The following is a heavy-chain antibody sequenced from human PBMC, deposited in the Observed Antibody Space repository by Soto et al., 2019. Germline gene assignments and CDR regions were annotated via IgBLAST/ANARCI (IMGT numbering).Heavy chain of an antibody. Sequence: GGSLRLSCAASGFTFSSYSMNWVRQAPGKGLEWVSSISSSSSYIYYADSVKGRFTISRDNAKNSLYLQMNSLRAEDTAVYYCARDRTPGYSSGSSPYWGQGTLVTVSS. J-gene: IGHJ4*02. V-gene: IGHV3-21*01. D-gene: IGHD6-19*01. CDR3: ARDRTPGYSSGSSPY. CDR1: GFTFSSYS. CDR2: ISSSSSYI.